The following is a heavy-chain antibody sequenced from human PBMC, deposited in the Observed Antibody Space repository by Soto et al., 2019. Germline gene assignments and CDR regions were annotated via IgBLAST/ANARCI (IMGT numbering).Heavy chain of an antibody. D-gene: IGHD2-21*02. J-gene: IGHJ6*02. Sequence: SVKVSCKASGGTFSSYAISWVRQAPGQGLEWMGGIIPIFGTANYAQKFQGRVTITADESTSTAYMELSSLRSEDTAVYYCARVAAYCGGDCYLYYYYGMDVWGQGTTVTVSS. CDR1: GGTFSSYA. V-gene: IGHV1-69*13. CDR3: ARVAAYCGGDCYLYYYYGMDV. CDR2: IIPIFGTA.